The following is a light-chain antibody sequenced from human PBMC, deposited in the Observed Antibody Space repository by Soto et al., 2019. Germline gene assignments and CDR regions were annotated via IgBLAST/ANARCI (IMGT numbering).Light chain of an antibody. Sequence: DIVMNQSPNSLAVSLGERATINCKSSQSVLYSSNNKNYLAWYQQKPGQPPKLLIYWASTRESGVPDRFSGSGSGTDFTLTISSLQAEDVAVYYCHQFYSVPFTFGPGTEVDIK. CDR3: HQFYSVPFT. V-gene: IGKV4-1*01. J-gene: IGKJ3*01. CDR1: QSVLYSSNNKNY. CDR2: WAS.